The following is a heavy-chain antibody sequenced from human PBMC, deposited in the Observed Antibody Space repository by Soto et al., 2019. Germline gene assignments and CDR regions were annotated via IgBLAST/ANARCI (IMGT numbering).Heavy chain of an antibody. Sequence: VQLQQWGAGLLKPSETLSLTCAVYGGSFSGYSWNWIRQPPGKGLEWIGEINQSGSTNINPSLKSRVTISVDTSKSQFSLKLNSVTAADTAVYFCARGAAGRKFDWLLPLDSWSQGTLVAVSS. CDR3: ARGAAGRKFDWLLPLDS. CDR2: INQSGST. CDR1: GGSFSGYS. V-gene: IGHV4-34*01. D-gene: IGHD3-9*01. J-gene: IGHJ4*02.